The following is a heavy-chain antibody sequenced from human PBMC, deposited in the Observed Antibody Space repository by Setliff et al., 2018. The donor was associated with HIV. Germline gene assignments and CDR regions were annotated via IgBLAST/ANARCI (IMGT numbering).Heavy chain of an antibody. CDR2: IYGSGRT. CDR1: GGSIRTYY. CDR3: VRQGPGSSPPHFGD. Sequence: SETLSLTCTVSGGSIRTYYWSWIRQPPGTGLEWIGYIYGSGRTFYNPSLKSRVAISADTSKGQFSLRLSYVTAADTAVYYCVRQGPGSSPPHFGDWGEGTLVTVSS. J-gene: IGHJ4*02. V-gene: IGHV4-59*08. D-gene: IGHD3-10*01.